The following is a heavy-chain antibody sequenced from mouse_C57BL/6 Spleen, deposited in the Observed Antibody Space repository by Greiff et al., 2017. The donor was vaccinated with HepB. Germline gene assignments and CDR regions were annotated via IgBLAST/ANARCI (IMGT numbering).Heavy chain of an antibody. CDR1: GYTFTSYW. J-gene: IGHJ3*01. CDR2: IDPSDSYT. CDR3: ASVGYYGYDGFAY. V-gene: IGHV1-69*01. Sequence: QVQLQQPGAELVMPGASVKLSCKASGYTFTSYWMHWVKQRPGQGLEWIGEIDPSDSYTNYNQKFKGKSTLTVDKSSSTAYMQLSSLTSGDSAVYNCASVGYYGYDGFAYWGQGTLVTVSA. D-gene: IGHD2-2*01.